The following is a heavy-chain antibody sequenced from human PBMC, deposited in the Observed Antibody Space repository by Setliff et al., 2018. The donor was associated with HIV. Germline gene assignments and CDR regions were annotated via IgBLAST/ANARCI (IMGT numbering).Heavy chain of an antibody. Sequence: ASVKVSCKASGYTFTSYGISWVRQAPGQRLEWMGWISTYKGNTKYEQKFQGRVTMTTDTSTSTAYMELRSLRSDDTAIYYCARDNYDDYSRVQMDVWGKGTTVTVSS. CDR3: ARDNYDDYSRVQMDV. CDR1: GYTFTSYG. J-gene: IGHJ6*04. V-gene: IGHV1-18*04. D-gene: IGHD4-17*01. CDR2: ISTYKGNT.